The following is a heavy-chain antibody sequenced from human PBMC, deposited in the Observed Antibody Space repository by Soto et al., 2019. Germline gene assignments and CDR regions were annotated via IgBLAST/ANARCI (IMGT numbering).Heavy chain of an antibody. CDR2: FDPEDGET. D-gene: IGHD1-1*01. CDR1: GHTLTELS. CDR3: AAGGTRWLHSPFDY. V-gene: IGHV1-24*01. J-gene: IGHJ4*02. Sequence: QVQLLQSGAEVKKPGASVKVSCKVSGHTLTELSMHWVRQAPGRGLEWMGGFDPEDGETIFAQKFQGRVTMTEDTATHSTYMELTSRRSEGTAVYYCAAGGTRWLHSPFDYWGQGTLVTISS.